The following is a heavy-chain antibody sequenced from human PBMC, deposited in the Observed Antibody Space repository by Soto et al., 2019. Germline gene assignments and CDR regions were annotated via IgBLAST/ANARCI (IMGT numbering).Heavy chain of an antibody. D-gene: IGHD5-18*01. Sequence: PSDTLSLTCSVSVGSLSSRDYYRAWLRQPPGKGLEWIATIYYNGNTYYNPSLKSRLTISVDTSKNQFSLKLTSVTAADTAIYYCARGFGGYSWFDPWGQGSLVTVFS. V-gene: IGHV4-39*01. CDR1: VGSLSSRDYY. CDR3: ARGFGGYSWFDP. CDR2: IYYNGNT. J-gene: IGHJ5*02.